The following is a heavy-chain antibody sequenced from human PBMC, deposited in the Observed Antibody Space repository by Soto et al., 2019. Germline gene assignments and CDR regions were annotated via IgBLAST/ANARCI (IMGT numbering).Heavy chain of an antibody. Sequence: QVQLVQSGAEVKKPGSSVKVSCKASGGTFSSDVISWVRQVPRQGLEWLGGISPIFGTANYAQKFQGRVTITADESTSTAYMDLSSLRSDDTAVYYCARELVTVTTLGYFDYWGQGTLVNVSS. CDR1: GGTFSSDV. V-gene: IGHV1-69*01. J-gene: IGHJ4*02. CDR2: ISPIFGTA. D-gene: IGHD4-17*01. CDR3: ARELVTVTTLGYFDY.